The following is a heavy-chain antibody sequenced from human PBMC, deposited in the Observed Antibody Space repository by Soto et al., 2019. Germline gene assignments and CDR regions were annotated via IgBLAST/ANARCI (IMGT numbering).Heavy chain of an antibody. CDR1: GFTFSNFG. CDR2: ILYDGSNT. D-gene: IGHD4-4*01. Sequence: QVQLVESGGGVVQPGRSLRLSCAASGFTFSNFGMHWVRQAPGKGLEWVAVILYDGSNTYYADSVKGRFTISRDNSKNTLYLEMSSLRPEDTAVYHCAKSRDGYSFYYFYGLDVWGEGTTVTVAS. J-gene: IGHJ6*04. CDR3: AKSRDGYSFYYFYGLDV. V-gene: IGHV3-30*18.